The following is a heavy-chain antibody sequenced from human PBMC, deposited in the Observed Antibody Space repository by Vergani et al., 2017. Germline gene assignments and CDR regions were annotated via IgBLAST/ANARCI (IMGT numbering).Heavy chain of an antibody. CDR3: VSERGLCAGGRCYTEAWDY. Sequence: QVQLVESGGGVVQPGTSLRLSCVVSGFALNRYAMYWVRQAPGKGLEWVVGISFDGTNDYYPDFVKGRFTISRDIAKNTLYLQVRSLRLEDTGVYHCVSERGLCAGGRCYTEAWDYWGQGTPVTVSS. V-gene: IGHV3-30-3*01. CDR1: GFALNRYA. CDR2: ISFDGTND. D-gene: IGHD2-2*02. J-gene: IGHJ4*02.